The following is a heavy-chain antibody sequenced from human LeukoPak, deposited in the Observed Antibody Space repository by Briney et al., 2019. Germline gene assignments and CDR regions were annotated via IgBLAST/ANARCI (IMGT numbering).Heavy chain of an antibody. Sequence: SPTLSLTFVISGDSVPNSDYAWNCLRQSPSRGLEGLGRTYYRSQWRSDYARSVMGRISVDQDTSKNPFSLHLRSVTPDDTAIYYCAGGYAFDVWSQGTMVTVSS. V-gene: IGHV6-1*01. CDR2: TYYRSQWRS. CDR1: GDSVPNSDYA. J-gene: IGHJ3*01. CDR3: AGGYAFDV.